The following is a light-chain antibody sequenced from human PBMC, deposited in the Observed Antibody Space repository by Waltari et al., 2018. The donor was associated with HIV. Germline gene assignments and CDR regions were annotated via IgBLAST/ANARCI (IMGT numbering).Light chain of an antibody. CDR3: SSYSPTNKFYVL. J-gene: IGLJ2*01. Sequence: QSALTPPPSASGSPGQSVTMSCTGTSRDIGGYTYVPWYQQHPGKAPKLIMTEVTKRPSGVPDRFSGSNSGNTASLTVSGLQAEDEAHYYCSSYSPTNKFYVLFGGGTTLTVL. V-gene: IGLV2-8*01. CDR1: SRDIGGYTY. CDR2: EVT.